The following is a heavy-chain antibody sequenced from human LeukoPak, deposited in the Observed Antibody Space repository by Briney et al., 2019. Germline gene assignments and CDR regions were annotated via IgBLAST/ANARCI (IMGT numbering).Heavy chain of an antibody. Sequence: PSQTLSLTCTVSGGSISSGGYYWSWIRQPPGKGLEWIGYIYHSGSTYYNPSLKSRVTISVDRSKNQFSLKLSSVTAADTAVYYCASEPLGYCTNGVCPPGVAFDIWGQGTMVTVSS. D-gene: IGHD2-8*01. CDR2: IYHSGST. CDR1: GGSISSGGYY. CDR3: ASEPLGYCTNGVCPPGVAFDI. V-gene: IGHV4-30-2*01. J-gene: IGHJ3*02.